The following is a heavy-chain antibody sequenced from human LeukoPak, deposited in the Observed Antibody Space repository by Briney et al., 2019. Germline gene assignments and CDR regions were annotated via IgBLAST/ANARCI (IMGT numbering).Heavy chain of an antibody. CDR2: ISGSGGST. CDR3: AKRSSSWWEGDEYFQH. CDR1: GFTFSSYA. V-gene: IGHV3-23*01. J-gene: IGHJ1*01. D-gene: IGHD6-13*01. Sequence: PGGSLRLSCAASGFTFSSYAMSWVRQAPGKGLEWVSAISGSGGSTYYADSVKGRFTISRDNSKNTLYLQMNSLRAEDTAVYYCAKRSSSWWEGDEYFQHWGQGTLVTVSS.